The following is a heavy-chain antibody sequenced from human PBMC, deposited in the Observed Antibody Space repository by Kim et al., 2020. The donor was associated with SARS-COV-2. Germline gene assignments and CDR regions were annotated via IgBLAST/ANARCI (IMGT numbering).Heavy chain of an antibody. V-gene: IGHV1-69*13. CDR2: IIPIFGTA. J-gene: IGHJ6*02. CDR3: ARGNRGYSYEDPHYYYYYGMDV. CDR1: GGTFSSYA. D-gene: IGHD5-18*01. Sequence: SVKVSCKASGGTFSSYAISWVRQAPGQGLEWMGGIIPIFGTANYAQKFQGRVTITADESTSTAYMELSSLRSEDTAVYYCARGNRGYSYEDPHYYYYYGMDVWGQGTTVTVSS.